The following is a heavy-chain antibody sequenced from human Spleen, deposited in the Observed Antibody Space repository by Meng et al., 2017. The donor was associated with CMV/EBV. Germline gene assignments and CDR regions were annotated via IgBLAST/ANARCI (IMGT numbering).Heavy chain of an antibody. CDR3: ARGSRKGAARPRYYYGMDV. D-gene: IGHD6-6*01. J-gene: IGHJ6*02. CDR1: GGSFSGYY. CDR2: INHSGST. V-gene: IGHV4-34*01. Sequence: SETLSLTCAVYGGSFSGYYWSWIRQPPGKGLEWIGEINHSGSTNYNPSLKSRVPISVDTSKNQFSLKLSSVTAADTAVYYCARGSRKGAARPRYYYGMDVWGQGTTVTVSS.